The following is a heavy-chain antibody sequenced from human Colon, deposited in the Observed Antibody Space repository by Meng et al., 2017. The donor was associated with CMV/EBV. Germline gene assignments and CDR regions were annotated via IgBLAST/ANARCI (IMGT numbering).Heavy chain of an antibody. CDR1: GFKFSDYT. V-gene: IGHV3-21*01. CDR2: INSYAYNI. Sequence: LSCAASGFKFSDYTMSWVRQAPGRGLEWVASINSYAYNIGYADSVKGRFTVSRDNAKNSLYLQMNSLGAEDTAVYFCVREIRRSWFDPWGQGTLVTVSS. J-gene: IGHJ5*02. CDR3: VREIRRSWFDP. D-gene: IGHD4-17*01.